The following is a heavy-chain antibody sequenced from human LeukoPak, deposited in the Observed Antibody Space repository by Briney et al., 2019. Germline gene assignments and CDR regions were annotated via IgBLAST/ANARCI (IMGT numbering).Heavy chain of an antibody. CDR2: IWHDASHT. CDR3: AREIFGSGSYPDY. D-gene: IGHD3-10*01. Sequence: PGRSLRLSCAASGFSPSTYATYWGRHAPGKGLEWVALIWHDASHTFYTDSVKGRFTISRDNSQNTVYLQMNSLGGEDTAVYYCAREIFGSGSYPDYWGQGTLVTVSS. CDR1: GFSPSTYA. V-gene: IGHV3-33*01. J-gene: IGHJ4*02.